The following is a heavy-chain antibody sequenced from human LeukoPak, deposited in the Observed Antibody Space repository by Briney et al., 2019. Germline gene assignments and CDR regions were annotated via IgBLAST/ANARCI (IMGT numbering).Heavy chain of an antibody. V-gene: IGHV4-4*02. CDR1: GGSISSSNW. CDR3: AREGYSYGLRAFDY. J-gene: IGHJ4*02. Sequence: PSETLSLTCAVSGGSISSSNWWSWVRQPPGKGLEWIGQIYHSGSTNYNPSLKSRVTISVDTSKNQFSLKLSSVTAADTAVYYCAREGYSYGLRAFDYWGQGTLVTVSS. CDR2: IYHSGST. D-gene: IGHD5-18*01.